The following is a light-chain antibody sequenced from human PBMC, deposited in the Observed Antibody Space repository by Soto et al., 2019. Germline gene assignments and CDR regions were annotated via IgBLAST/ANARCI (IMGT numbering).Light chain of an antibody. CDR2: ATS. Sequence: EIVLTQSPATLSLSPGERATLSCRASQSVSSYLAWYQQKPGQAPRLLIYATSSRATGIPDRFSGSGSGTDFTLTISSLQSEDFAIYYCQHYSNWPPTWTFGQGTKVDIK. CDR1: QSVSSY. V-gene: IGKV3-11*01. CDR3: QHYSNWPPTWT. J-gene: IGKJ1*01.